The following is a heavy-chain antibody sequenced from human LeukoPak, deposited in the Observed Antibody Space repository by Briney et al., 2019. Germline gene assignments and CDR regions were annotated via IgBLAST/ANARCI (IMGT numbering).Heavy chain of an antibody. J-gene: IGHJ4*02. CDR1: GFTFSGYS. CDR2: ISSSSSYI. CDR3: ARGGVDPVDY. Sequence: GGSLRLSCAASGFTFSGYSMNWVRQAPGKGLEWVSSISSSSSYIYYADSVKGRFTISRDNAKNTLYLQMYSLRVEDTAVYYCARGGVDPVDYWGQGTLVTVSS. V-gene: IGHV3-21*01. D-gene: IGHD2-15*01.